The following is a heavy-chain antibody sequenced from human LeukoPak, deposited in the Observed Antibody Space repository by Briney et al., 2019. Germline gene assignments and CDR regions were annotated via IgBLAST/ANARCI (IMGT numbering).Heavy chain of an antibody. CDR1: GFTFSDYD. D-gene: IGHD1-26*01. CDR3: ARDISGSGGVGSLWTPPFDP. J-gene: IGHJ5*02. V-gene: IGHV3-21*01. CDR2: ISSSSIYV. Sequence: PGGSLRLSCAASGFTFSDYDMNWVRQAPGKGLEWVSSISSSSIYVSYADSVKGRYTISRDNAKNSLYLQMNSLRAEDTAFCYCARDISGSGGVGSLWTPPFDPWGQGTLVTVSS.